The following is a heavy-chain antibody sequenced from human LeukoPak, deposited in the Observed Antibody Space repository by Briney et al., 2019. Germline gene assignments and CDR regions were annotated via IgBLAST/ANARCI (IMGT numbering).Heavy chain of an antibody. D-gene: IGHD3-3*01. CDR3: ARDHLANLASRLFDP. Sequence: SETLSLTCTVSGYSISSDYYWGWIRQPPGKGLEWIGSIHHSGRTYYNPSPKSRVTISVDTSKNQFSLKLSSVTAADTAVYYCARDHLANLASRLFDPWGRGTLVTVSS. J-gene: IGHJ5*02. CDR2: IHHSGRT. V-gene: IGHV4-38-2*02. CDR1: GYSISSDYY.